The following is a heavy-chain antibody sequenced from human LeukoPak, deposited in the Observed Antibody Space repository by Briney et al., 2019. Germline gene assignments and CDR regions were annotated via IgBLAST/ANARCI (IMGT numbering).Heavy chain of an antibody. J-gene: IGHJ4*02. CDR2: IYYSGST. V-gene: IGHV4-39*01. Sequence: SETLSLTCTVSGGSISSSSYYWGWIRQPPGKGLEWIGSIYYSGSTYYNPSLKSRVTISVDTSKNQFSLKLSSVTAADTAVYYCARNGRRIAVADYWGQGTLVTVSS. D-gene: IGHD6-19*01. CDR3: ARNGRRIAVADY. CDR1: GGSISSSSYY.